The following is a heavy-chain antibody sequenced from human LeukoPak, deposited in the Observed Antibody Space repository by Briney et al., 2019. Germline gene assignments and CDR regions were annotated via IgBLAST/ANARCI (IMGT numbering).Heavy chain of an antibody. CDR2: IIPSGHTT. Sequence: GGSLRLSCAASGFTFSSHGMNWVRQAPGKGLEWVSGIIPSGHTTYYADSVRGRFTISRDNSRNTLYLQMNSLRAEDTAVYYCAKDLSDIVVVPAAILDYWGQGTLVTVSS. CDR3: AKDLSDIVVVPAAILDY. J-gene: IGHJ4*02. V-gene: IGHV3-23*01. D-gene: IGHD2-2*01. CDR1: GFTFSSHG.